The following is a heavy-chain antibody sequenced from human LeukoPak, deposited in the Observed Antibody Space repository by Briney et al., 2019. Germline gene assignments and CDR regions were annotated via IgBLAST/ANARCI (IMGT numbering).Heavy chain of an antibody. Sequence: GASVKVSCKASGYTFPSYSIHWVRQAPGHRLEWVGWIDVGKGNTKYSQKFQGRVTITSDTSASTAYMKLSSLRSEDTALYFCARVGREGCSTTDCYSWFDPWGQGTLVTVSS. V-gene: IGHV1-3*01. D-gene: IGHD2-2*01. CDR2: IDVGKGNT. CDR3: ARVGREGCSTTDCYSWFDP. J-gene: IGHJ5*02. CDR1: GYTFPSYS.